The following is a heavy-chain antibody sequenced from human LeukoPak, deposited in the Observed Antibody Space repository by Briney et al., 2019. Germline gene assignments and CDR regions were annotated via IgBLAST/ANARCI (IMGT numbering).Heavy chain of an antibody. CDR3: ARQRYCSSTSCYHSDY. Sequence: GEPLKVSCQGSGYSFTSYWIARVRQMPGKGLEWMGITYPGDSDTRYCPSFQGQVTISADKSISTAYLQWSSLKASDTAMYYCARQRYCSSTSCYHSDYWGQGTLVTVSS. D-gene: IGHD2-2*01. V-gene: IGHV5-51*01. J-gene: IGHJ4*02. CDR2: TYPGDSDT. CDR1: GYSFTSYW.